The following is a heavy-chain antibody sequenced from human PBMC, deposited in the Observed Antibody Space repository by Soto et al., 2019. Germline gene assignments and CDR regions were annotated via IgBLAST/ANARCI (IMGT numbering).Heavy chain of an antibody. CDR1: GGSFRGFY. J-gene: IGHJ4*02. Sequence: SETLSLTCAVSGGSFRGFYWTWIRQSPGKGLEWLGDINHVGITNYNPSLKSRVSIPVDTSKSQFSLKLSSVTAADTAVYYCARALDFWSGYLSDWGQGTLVTVSS. CDR2: INHVGIT. CDR3: ARALDFWSGYLSD. V-gene: IGHV4-34*01. D-gene: IGHD3-3*01.